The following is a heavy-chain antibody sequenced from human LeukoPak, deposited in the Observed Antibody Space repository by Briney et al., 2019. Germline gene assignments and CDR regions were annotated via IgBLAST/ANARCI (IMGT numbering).Heavy chain of an antibody. J-gene: IGHJ4*02. CDR1: GFTFSSYA. D-gene: IGHD6-6*01. Sequence: HPGGSLRLSCAASGFTFSSYAMNWVRQAPGKGLEWVSTISGSGVNTYFADSVKGRFTISRDNSKNTLYLQMNSLRAEDTAVYYCAKDLSDSSLTYWGQGTLVTVSS. V-gene: IGHV3-23*01. CDR3: AKDLSDSSLTY. CDR2: ISGSGVNT.